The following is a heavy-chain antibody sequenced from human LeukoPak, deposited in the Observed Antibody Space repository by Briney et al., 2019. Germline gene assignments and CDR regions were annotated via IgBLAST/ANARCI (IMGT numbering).Heavy chain of an antibody. D-gene: IGHD4-11*01. V-gene: IGHV3-66*02. CDR3: ARSTVTEYVGEYYFDY. CDR2: IYSGGST. Sequence: GGSLRVSCVASGFTLSSNYMSWVRQAPGAGLEWVSVIYSGGSTYYADSVKGRFTISRDNSKNTLYLQMNSLRAEDTAVYYCARSTVTEYVGEYYFDYWGQGTLVTVSS. J-gene: IGHJ4*02. CDR1: GFTLSSNY.